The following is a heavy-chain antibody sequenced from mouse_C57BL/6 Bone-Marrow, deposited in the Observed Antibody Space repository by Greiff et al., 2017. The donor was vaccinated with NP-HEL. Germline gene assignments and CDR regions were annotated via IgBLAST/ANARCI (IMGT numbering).Heavy chain of an antibody. D-gene: IGHD2-12*01. CDR3: ARGRGYNYDDAMDY. V-gene: IGHV8-8*01. Sequence: QVTLKESGPGILQPSQTLSLTCSFSGFSLSTFGMGVGWIRQPSGKGLEWLAHIWWDDDKYYNPALKSRLTISKDTSKNQVFLKIANVDTAETATYYCARGRGYNYDDAMDYWSQGTSVTLSS. CDR1: GFSLSTFGMG. CDR2: IWWDDDK. J-gene: IGHJ4*01.